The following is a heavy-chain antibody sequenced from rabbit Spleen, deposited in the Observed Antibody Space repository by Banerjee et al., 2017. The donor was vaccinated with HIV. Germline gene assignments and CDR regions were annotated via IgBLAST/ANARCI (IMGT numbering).Heavy chain of an antibody. CDR3: ARGYYSGGDGFAF. CDR1: GFSFSSSYY. Sequence: QEQLVESGGDLVKPEGSLTLTCKASGFSFSSSYYMCWVRQAPGKGLEWIGCIYNGDGSTYYASWAKGRFTISKTSSTTMTLQMTSLTAADTATYLCARGYYSGGDGFAFWGQGTLVTVS. J-gene: IGHJ3*01. D-gene: IGHD4-1*01. CDR2: IYNGDGST. V-gene: IGHV1S45*01.